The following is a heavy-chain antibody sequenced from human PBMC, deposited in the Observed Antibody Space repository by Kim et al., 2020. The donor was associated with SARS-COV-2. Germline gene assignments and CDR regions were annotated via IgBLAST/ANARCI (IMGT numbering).Heavy chain of an antibody. CDR2: IYSGGTT. CDR1: GFTVSSNY. D-gene: IGHD3-3*01. V-gene: IGHV3-53*01. J-gene: IGHJ6*02. Sequence: GGSLRLSCAASGFTVSSNYMTWVRQAPGKGLEWVSVIYSGGTTYYADSVKGRFTISRDNSENTLYLQMNSLRAEDTAVYYCARGRDFWSGGTYYYYPMSVWGQGTTVTVSS. CDR3: ARGRDFWSGGTYYYYPMSV.